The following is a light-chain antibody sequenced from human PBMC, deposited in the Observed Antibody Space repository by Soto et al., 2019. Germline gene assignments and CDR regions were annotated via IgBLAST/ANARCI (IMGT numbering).Light chain of an antibody. CDR2: DAS. Sequence: EIVLTQSPATLSLSPGARATLSCRASQSVSTFLAWYQQTPGQAPRLLIYDASNRATGIPTRFSGSGSETDFTLTISSLEPEDFGLYFCQQRRDWPITFGGGTRLEIK. J-gene: IGKJ4*01. CDR3: QQRRDWPIT. V-gene: IGKV3-11*01. CDR1: QSVSTF.